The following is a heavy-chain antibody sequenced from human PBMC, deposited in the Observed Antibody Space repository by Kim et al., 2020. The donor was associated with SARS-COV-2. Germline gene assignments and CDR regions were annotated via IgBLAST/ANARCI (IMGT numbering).Heavy chain of an antibody. CDR3: ARGRLPYWVVVPAAIANYYYYGMDV. V-gene: IGHV3-74*01. CDR2: INSDGSST. J-gene: IGHJ6*02. CDR1: GFTFSSYW. Sequence: GGSLRLSCAASGFTFSSYWMHWVRQAPGKGLVWVSRINSDGSSTSYADSVKGRFTISRDNAKNTLYLQMNSLRAEDTAVYYCARGRLPYWVVVPAAIANYYYYGMDVWGQGTTVTVSS. D-gene: IGHD2-2*01.